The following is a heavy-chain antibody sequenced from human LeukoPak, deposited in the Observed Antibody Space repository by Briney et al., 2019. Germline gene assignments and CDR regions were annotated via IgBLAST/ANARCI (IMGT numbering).Heavy chain of an antibody. D-gene: IGHD6-13*01. J-gene: IGHJ4*02. CDR3: ARVAAAAGYDY. Sequence: GGSLRLSCAASGFTFSSYSMNWVRQAPGKGLEWVSYISSSSSTIYYADSVKGRFTISRDNAKNSLYLQMNNLRAEDTAVYYCARVAAAAGYDYWGQGTLVTVSS. CDR1: GFTFSSYS. CDR2: ISSSSSTI. V-gene: IGHV3-48*01.